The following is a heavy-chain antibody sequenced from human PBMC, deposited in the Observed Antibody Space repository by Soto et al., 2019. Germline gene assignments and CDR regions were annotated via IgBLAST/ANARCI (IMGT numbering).Heavy chain of an antibody. CDR3: ARDPGIAVVGRGTSFEH. D-gene: IGHD6-19*01. J-gene: IGHJ4*02. V-gene: IGHV1-69*18. Sequence: QVQLVQSGAEVKKPGSSVKVSCKASGDTFRNYAFTWVRQAPGQGLEWMGTIIPLFSTRYAQKFQVRVTMTADESTSTVYMDLSSLKSDDTAVYYCARDPGIAVVGRGTSFEHWGQGTLVTVSS. CDR1: GDTFRNYA. CDR2: IIPLFST.